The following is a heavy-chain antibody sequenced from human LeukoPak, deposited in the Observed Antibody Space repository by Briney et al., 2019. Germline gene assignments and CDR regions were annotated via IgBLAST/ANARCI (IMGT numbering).Heavy chain of an antibody. J-gene: IGHJ3*02. CDR1: GFTFSSYS. Sequence: GGSLRLSCAASGFTFSSYSMNWVRQAPGKGLEWVSYISSSSSTIYYADSVKGRFTISRDNAKNSLYLQMNSLRAEDTAVYYCARVRASSGRPDAFDIWGQGTMVTVSS. D-gene: IGHD6-19*01. CDR2: ISSSSSTI. CDR3: ARVRASSGRPDAFDI. V-gene: IGHV3-48*01.